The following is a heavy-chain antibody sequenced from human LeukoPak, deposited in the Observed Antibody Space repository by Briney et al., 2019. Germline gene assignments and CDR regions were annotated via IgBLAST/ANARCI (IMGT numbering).Heavy chain of an antibody. CDR3: ARDSSSWGENWFDP. V-gene: IGHV1-18*01. CDR1: GYTFTSYG. CDR2: ISAYNGNT. D-gene: IGHD6-13*01. J-gene: IGHJ5*02. Sequence: GASVKVSCKASGYTFTSYGISWVRQAPGQGLEWMGWISAYNGNTNYAQKLQGRVTMTTDTSTSTAYMELRSLRSDDTAVYYCARDSSSWGENWFDPWGQGTLATVSS.